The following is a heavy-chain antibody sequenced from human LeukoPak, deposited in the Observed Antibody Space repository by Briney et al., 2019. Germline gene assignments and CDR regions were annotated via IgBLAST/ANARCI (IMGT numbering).Heavy chain of an antibody. CDR2: ISSSGSTI. D-gene: IGHD3-10*01. Sequence: PGGSLRLSCAASGFTFSSYEMNWVRQAPGKGLEWVSYISSSGSTIYYADSVKGRFTISRDNAKNSLYLQMNSLRAEDTAVYYCARDGIVGITMVRGVIPQDGVDVWGKGATVTVSS. V-gene: IGHV3-48*03. CDR1: GFTFSSYE. CDR3: ARDGIVGITMVRGVIPQDGVDV. J-gene: IGHJ6*04.